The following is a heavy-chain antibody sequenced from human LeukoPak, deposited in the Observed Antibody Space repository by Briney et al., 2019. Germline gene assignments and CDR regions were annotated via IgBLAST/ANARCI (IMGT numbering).Heavy chain of an antibody. CDR2: IYYSGST. CDR1: GGSVSSGSYY. D-gene: IGHD1-1*01. J-gene: IGHJ5*02. V-gene: IGHV4-61*01. CDR3: ASARGNWNPYGLFDP. Sequence: SETLSLTCTVSGGSVSSGSYYWSWIRQPPGKGLEWIGYIYYSGSTNYNPSLKSRVTISVDTSKNQFSLKLSSVTAADTAVYHCASARGNWNPYGLFDPWGQGTLVTVSS.